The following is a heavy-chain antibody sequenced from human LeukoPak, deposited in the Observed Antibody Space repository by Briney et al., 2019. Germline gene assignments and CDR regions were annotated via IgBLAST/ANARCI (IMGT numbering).Heavy chain of an antibody. J-gene: IGHJ4*02. Sequence: ASVKVSCKASGYTFINYGMTWVRQAPGQGLEWMGWISRHNGNFNYAQKFQGRVSVTRDTSATTAYLEVTGLGYDDTAVYYCARDLSMVVPSVFDFWGQGTMVTVSS. CDR3: ARDLSMVVPSVFDF. D-gene: IGHD4/OR15-4a*01. CDR2: ISRHNGNF. V-gene: IGHV1-18*04. CDR1: GYTFINYG.